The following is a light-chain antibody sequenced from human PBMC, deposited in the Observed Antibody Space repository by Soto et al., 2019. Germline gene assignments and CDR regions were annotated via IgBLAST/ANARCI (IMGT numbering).Light chain of an antibody. CDR3: QQNDKWPPVT. J-gene: IGKJ4*01. Sequence: EVVMTQSPATVSVSPGEGVTLSCRASQTISNDLAWYQQKPGQAPRLLVYCASTRATGGPARFSGGGSGTEFTLIIISLQFEEVAFYYCQQNDKWPPVTFGGGTKVEIK. CDR2: CAS. CDR1: QTISND. V-gene: IGKV3-15*01.